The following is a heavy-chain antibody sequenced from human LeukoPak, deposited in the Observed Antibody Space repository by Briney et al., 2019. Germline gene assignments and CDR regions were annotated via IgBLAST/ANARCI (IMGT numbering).Heavy chain of an antibody. V-gene: IGHV3-7*01. D-gene: IGHD2-21*01. J-gene: IGHJ3*02. CDR2: MNQDGSEK. CDR1: GLSFSTHW. Sequence: GGSLRLSCAASGLSFSTHWMNWVRQAPGKGLEWVANMNQDGSEKYYVDSVKGRFTISRDNAKNTLYLQMGSLRTEDMAVYYCARVGDQDAFDIWGQGTVVTVSS. CDR3: ARVGDQDAFDI.